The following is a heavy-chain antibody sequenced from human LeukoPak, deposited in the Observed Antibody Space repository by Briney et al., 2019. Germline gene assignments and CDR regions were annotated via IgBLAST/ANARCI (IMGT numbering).Heavy chain of an antibody. CDR1: GGSISSGVYY. CDR2: IYYSGST. CDR3: ARDEGRYCSGGSCYSPYFQH. V-gene: IGHV4-31*03. D-gene: IGHD2-15*01. J-gene: IGHJ1*01. Sequence: SQTLPLTCTVSGGSISSGVYYWSWIRQHPGKGLEWIGYIYYSGSTYYNPSLKSRVTISVDTSKNQFSLKLSSVTAADTAVYYCARDEGRYCSGGSCYSPYFQHWGQGTLVTVSS.